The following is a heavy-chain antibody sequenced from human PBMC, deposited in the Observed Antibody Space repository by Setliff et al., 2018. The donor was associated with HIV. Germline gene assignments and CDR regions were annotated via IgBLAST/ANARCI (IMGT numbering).Heavy chain of an antibody. D-gene: IGHD2-15*01. Sequence: GGSLRLSCTASGFTFGDHAVSWVRQAPGKGLEWVGFTRSKAYGGTTEYAASVKGRFTISRDDSKSIAYLQMNSLKTEDTAVYYCNSGGSLQLYSDYWGQGTLVTVSS. V-gene: IGHV3-49*04. CDR3: NSGGSLQLYSDY. CDR2: TRSKAYGGTT. J-gene: IGHJ4*02. CDR1: GFTFGDHA.